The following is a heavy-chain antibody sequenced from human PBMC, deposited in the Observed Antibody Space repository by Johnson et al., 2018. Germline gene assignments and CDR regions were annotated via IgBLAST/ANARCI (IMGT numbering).Heavy chain of an antibody. Sequence: QVQLQESGGGVVQPGRSLRLSCAASGFTFSSYGMHWVRQAPGKGLEWVAVISYDGSNKYYADSVKGRFTISRDNAKNTLYLQMNSLRAEDTAVYYCARGRYGDYSYFQHWGQGTLVTVSS. CDR1: GFTFSSYG. CDR2: ISYDGSNK. CDR3: ARGRYGDYSYFQH. V-gene: IGHV3-30*03. D-gene: IGHD4-17*01. J-gene: IGHJ1*01.